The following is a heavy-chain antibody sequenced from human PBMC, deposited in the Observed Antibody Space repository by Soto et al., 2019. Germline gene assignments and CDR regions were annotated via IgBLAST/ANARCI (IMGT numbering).Heavy chain of an antibody. Sequence: SETLSLTCTVSGGSISSGGYYWSWIRQHPGKGLEWIGYIYYSGSTYYNPSLKSRVTISVDTSKNQFSLKLSSVTAADTAVYYCARDGPYYDYVWGRSGSYSFDYWGQGTLVTVSS. CDR2: IYYSGST. J-gene: IGHJ4*02. V-gene: IGHV4-31*03. CDR3: ARDGPYYDYVWGRSGSYSFDY. CDR1: GGSISSGGYY. D-gene: IGHD3-16*01.